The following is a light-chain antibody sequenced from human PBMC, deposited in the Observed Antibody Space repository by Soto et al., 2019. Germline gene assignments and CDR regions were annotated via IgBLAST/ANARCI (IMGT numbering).Light chain of an antibody. V-gene: IGKV3-15*01. CDR3: QQYNSWPPIT. CDR1: QSVSNN. J-gene: IGKJ5*01. Sequence: EIVLTQSPGTLSLSPGERATLSCRASQSVSNNYLAWYQHKPGQAPRLLIYDTSTRATGIPARFSGSGSGTEFTLTISSLQSEDFAVYFCQQYNSWPPITFGQGTRLEIK. CDR2: DTS.